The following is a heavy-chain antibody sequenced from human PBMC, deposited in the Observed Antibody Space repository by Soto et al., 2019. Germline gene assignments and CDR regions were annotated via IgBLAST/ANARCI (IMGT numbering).Heavy chain of an antibody. CDR1: GGTFSSYA. CDR2: IIPIFGTA. CDR3: ARAVVVVTARRYWYFDL. Sequence: VQLVQSGAEVKKPGSSVKVSFKASGGTFSSYAISWVRQAPGQGLEWMGGIIPIFGTANYAQKFQGRVTTTANESTSTAYMELSSLRSEDTAVYYCARAVVVVTARRYWYFDLWGRGTLVTVSS. D-gene: IGHD2-21*02. J-gene: IGHJ2*01. V-gene: IGHV1-69*01.